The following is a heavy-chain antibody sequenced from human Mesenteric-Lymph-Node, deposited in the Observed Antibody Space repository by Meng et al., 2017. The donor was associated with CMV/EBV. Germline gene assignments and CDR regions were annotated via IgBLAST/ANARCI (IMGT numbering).Heavy chain of an antibody. CDR3: ARGTRDNDY. CDR2: ITTAGDT. J-gene: IGHJ4*02. D-gene: IGHD3-3*01. CDR1: GFTVSSNY. Sequence: GGSLRLSCAASGFTVSSNYMSWVRQATGKGLEWVSIITTAGDTYYPGSVKGRFTISRDNAKNTLYLQMNSLRAEDTAVYYCARGTRDNDYWGQGTLVTVSS. V-gene: IGHV3-13*01.